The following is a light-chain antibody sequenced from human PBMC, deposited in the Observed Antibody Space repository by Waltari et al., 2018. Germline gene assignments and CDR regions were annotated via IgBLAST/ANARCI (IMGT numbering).Light chain of an antibody. CDR3: QQYHNWWT. Sequence: EIVMTQSPATLSVSPGERATLSCRASESVRSHLAWFQQKPGQAPRLLVYHASTRATGIPGRFSGSGSVTEFTLTISSLQSEDFAVYYCQQYHNWWTFGQGTKVEVK. J-gene: IGKJ1*01. CDR2: HAS. CDR1: ESVRSH. V-gene: IGKV3-15*01.